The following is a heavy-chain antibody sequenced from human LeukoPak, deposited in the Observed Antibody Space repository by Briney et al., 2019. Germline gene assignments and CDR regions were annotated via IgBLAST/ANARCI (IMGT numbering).Heavy chain of an antibody. CDR1: GFTFSNSA. CDR3: AKDRRTTVTTY. Sequence: GGSLRLSCAASGFTFSNSAMSWVRQAPGKGLEWVSAISGSGGSTYYADSVKGRFPISRDNSKNTLYLQMNSLRAEDTAVYYWAKDRRTTVTTYWGQGTLVTVSS. J-gene: IGHJ4*02. D-gene: IGHD4-17*01. V-gene: IGHV3-23*01. CDR2: ISGSGGST.